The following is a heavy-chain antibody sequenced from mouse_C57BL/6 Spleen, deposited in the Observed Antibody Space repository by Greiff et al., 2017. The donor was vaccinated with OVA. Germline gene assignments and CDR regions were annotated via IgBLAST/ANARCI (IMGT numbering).Heavy chain of an antibody. CDR1: GYTFTSYW. V-gene: IGHV1-74*01. D-gene: IGHD1-2*01. CDR2: IHPSDSDT. Sequence: QVQLQQPGAVLVKPGASVKVSCKASGYTFTSYWMHWVKQRPGQGLEWIGRIHPSDSDTNYNQKFKGKATLTVDKSSSTAYMQLSSLTSEDSAVYYCAMSGSYYYAMDYWGQGTSVTVSS. CDR3: AMSGSYYYAMDY. J-gene: IGHJ4*01.